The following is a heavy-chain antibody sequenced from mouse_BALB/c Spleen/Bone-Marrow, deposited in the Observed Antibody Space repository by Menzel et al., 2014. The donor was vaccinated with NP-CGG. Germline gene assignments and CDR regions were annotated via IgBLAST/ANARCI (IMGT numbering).Heavy chain of an antibody. J-gene: IGHJ4*01. Sequence: EVQRVESGGDLVKPGGSLKLSCAASGFTFSNYGMSWVRQTPDKRLGWVATISSGGSYTYYPDSVKGRFTISRDNAKNTLYLQMSSLKSEDTAMYYCARRDGGPMDYWGQGTSVTVSS. D-gene: IGHD2-3*01. CDR3: ARRDGGPMDY. CDR2: ISSGGSYT. CDR1: GFTFSNYG. V-gene: IGHV5-6*01.